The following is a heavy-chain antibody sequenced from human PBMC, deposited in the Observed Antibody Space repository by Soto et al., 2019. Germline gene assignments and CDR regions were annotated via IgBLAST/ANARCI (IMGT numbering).Heavy chain of an antibody. Sequence: QVQLVQSGAEVKKPGASVKVSCKASGYTFTSYDINWVRQATGQGLEWMGWMNPNSGNTGYAQKFQGRFTMTRXNSISTDYMELSSLRSEDTAVYYCARETTPYGMDVWGQGTTVTVSS. CDR2: MNPNSGNT. D-gene: IGHD1-1*01. V-gene: IGHV1-8*01. J-gene: IGHJ6*02. CDR1: GYTFTSYD. CDR3: ARETTPYGMDV.